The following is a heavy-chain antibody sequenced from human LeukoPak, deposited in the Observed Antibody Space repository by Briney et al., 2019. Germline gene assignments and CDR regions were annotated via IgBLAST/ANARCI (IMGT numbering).Heavy chain of an antibody. D-gene: IGHD2-15*01. V-gene: IGHV3-21*01. CDR2: ISSSSSYI. CDR1: GFTFSRYW. CDR3: ARDTCDSCYSHGY. J-gene: IGHJ4*02. Sequence: PGGSLRLSCAASGFTFSRYWMSWVRQAPGKGLEWVSSISSSSSYIYYADSVKGRFTISRDNAKNSLYLQTNSLRAEDTAVYYCARDTCDSCYSHGYWGQGTLVTVSS.